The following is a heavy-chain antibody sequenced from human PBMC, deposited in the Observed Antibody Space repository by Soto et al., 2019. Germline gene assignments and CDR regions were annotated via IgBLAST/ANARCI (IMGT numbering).Heavy chain of an antibody. CDR3: ARVSSIAARRSFDS. CDR2: LNPHNGNT. CDR1: GYTFTSHD. D-gene: IGHD6-6*01. V-gene: IGHV1-8*01. J-gene: IGHJ4*02. Sequence: QVQLVQSGTEVKTPGASVKVSCKASGYTFTSHDSNWVRQATGQGLEWMGWLNPHNGNTGYAQRFQGRVTMTRNATTGTVYLALSSLRSPDTAMYYCARVSSIAARRSFDSWGQGTLVTVSS.